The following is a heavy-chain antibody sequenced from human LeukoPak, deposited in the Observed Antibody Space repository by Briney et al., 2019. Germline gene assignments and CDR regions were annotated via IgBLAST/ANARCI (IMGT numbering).Heavy chain of an antibody. CDR2: INPNSGGT. V-gene: IGHV1-2*02. CDR3: ARVIAARLPFDY. D-gene: IGHD6-6*01. Sequence: ATVKVSCKASGYTFTGYYMHWVRQAPGQGLEWMGWINPNSGGTNYAQKFQGRVTMTRDTSISTAYMELSRLRSDDTAVYYCARVIAARLPFDYWGQGTLVTVSS. CDR1: GYTFTGYY. J-gene: IGHJ4*02.